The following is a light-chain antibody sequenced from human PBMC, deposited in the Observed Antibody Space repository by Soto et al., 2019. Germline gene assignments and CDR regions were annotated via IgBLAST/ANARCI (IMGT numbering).Light chain of an antibody. CDR1: SADIGAFNY. V-gene: IGLV2-14*03. J-gene: IGLJ2*01. CDR3: CSYSTTSALV. Sequence: ALTQPASVSGSPGQSITISCAGTSADIGAFNYVSWYQHHPDKAPKLLIYDVSARPSGVSTRFSASKSANTASLTISGLQADDEADYYCCSYSTTSALVFGGGTKLTVL. CDR2: DVS.